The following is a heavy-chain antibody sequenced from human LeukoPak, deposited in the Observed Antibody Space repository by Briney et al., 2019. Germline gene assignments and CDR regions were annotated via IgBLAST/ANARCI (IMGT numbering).Heavy chain of an antibody. D-gene: IGHD3-10*01. J-gene: IGHJ4*02. Sequence: SETLSLTCAVYGGSFSGYYWSWIRQPPGKGLEWIGEINHSGSTNYNPSLKSRVTISVDTSKNQFSLKLSSVTAADTAVYYCARTNQMVRGVVAYWGQGTLVTVPS. V-gene: IGHV4-34*01. CDR2: INHSGST. CDR3: ARTNQMVRGVVAY. CDR1: GGSFSGYY.